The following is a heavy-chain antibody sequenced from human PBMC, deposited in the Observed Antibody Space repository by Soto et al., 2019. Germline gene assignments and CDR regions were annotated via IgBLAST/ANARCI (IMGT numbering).Heavy chain of an antibody. J-gene: IGHJ4*02. V-gene: IGHV3-23*01. Sequence: XGSLRLTCAASGFTFSSYAMSWVRQAPGKGLEWVSAISGSGGSTYYADSVRGRFTISRDNSKNTLYLQMNSLRAEDTAVYYCAKRSRAVHHYVDTAMADDWGQGTLVTVSS. CDR2: ISGSGGST. D-gene: IGHD5-18*01. CDR1: GFTFSSYA. CDR3: AKRSRAVHHYVDTAMADD.